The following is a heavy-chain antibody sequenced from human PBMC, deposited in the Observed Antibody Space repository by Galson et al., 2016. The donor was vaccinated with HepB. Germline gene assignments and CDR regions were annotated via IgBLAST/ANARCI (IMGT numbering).Heavy chain of an antibody. CDR3: ARLTVSDALGDDYFEY. CDR2: INTNTGSP. V-gene: IGHV7-4-1*02. D-gene: IGHD3-16*01. J-gene: IGHJ4*02. CDR1: GYTFPTSS. Sequence: SVKVSCKASGYTFPTSSINWVRQAPGQGLEWMGWINTNTGSPTYAQGFTGRFVFSLDTSVNTAYLQISSLKAEDTAVYFCARLTVSDALGDDYFEYWGQGTLVTVSS.